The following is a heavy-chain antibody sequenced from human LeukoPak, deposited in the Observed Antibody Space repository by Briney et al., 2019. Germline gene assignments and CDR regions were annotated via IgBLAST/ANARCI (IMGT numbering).Heavy chain of an antibody. CDR3: ARYRGSYDYYFYDLDA. CDR1: GFTFSSFE. J-gene: IGHJ6*02. D-gene: IGHD1-26*01. Sequence: PGGSLRLSCAASGFTFSSFEMNWVRQAPGKGLEWVSSISSSSTTIYYANSVKGRFTISRDDAKNSLYLQMNSLSDEDTAMYYCARYRGSYDYYFYDLDAWGQGTTVTVSS. CDR2: ISSSSTTI. V-gene: IGHV3-48*02.